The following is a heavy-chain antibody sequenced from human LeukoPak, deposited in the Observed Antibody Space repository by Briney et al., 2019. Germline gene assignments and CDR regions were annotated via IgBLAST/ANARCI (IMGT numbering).Heavy chain of an antibody. CDR3: ARDGAARLLRYYYYLDV. D-gene: IGHD6-6*01. J-gene: IGHJ6*03. CDR1: GFTFSDYY. CDR2: ISTTGNTI. V-gene: IGHV3-11*04. Sequence: GGSLRLSCAASGFTFSDYYMSWIRQTPGKGLEWVSYISTTGNTIYYADSVKGRFTISRDKSESTHFLQMNSLRPEDTAVYYCARDGAARLLRYYYYLDVWGKGTTVTVSS.